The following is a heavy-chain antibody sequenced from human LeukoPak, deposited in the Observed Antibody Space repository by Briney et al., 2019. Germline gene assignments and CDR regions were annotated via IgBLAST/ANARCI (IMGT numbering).Heavy chain of an antibody. V-gene: IGHV4-59*01. J-gene: IGHJ4*02. CDR3: ARDYDSSGYYWS. CDR1: GGSISTYY. D-gene: IGHD3-22*01. CDR2: VYYSGTT. Sequence: SETLSLTCTVSGGSISTYYWTWIRQPPGKGLEWIGYVYYSGTTNYNPSLESRVTISIDTSKNQFSLKLNSVTAADPAVYYCARDYDSSGYYWSWGQGTLVTVSS.